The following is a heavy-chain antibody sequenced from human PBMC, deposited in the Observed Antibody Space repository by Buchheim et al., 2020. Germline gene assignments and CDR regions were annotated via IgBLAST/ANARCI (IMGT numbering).Heavy chain of an antibody. CDR1: GFTFSSYV. V-gene: IGHV3-23*04. CDR3: VKDLNSGNTRY. J-gene: IGHJ4*02. CDR2: ISGGGGST. Sequence: EVQLVESRGNLVQPGGSLRLSCAASGFTFSSYVMSWVRQAPGKGLEWVSAISGGGGSTYYADSVKGRFTIYRDNSKNTLYLQMSSLRAEDTAIYYCVKDLNSGNTRYWGQGTL. D-gene: IGHD1-26*01.